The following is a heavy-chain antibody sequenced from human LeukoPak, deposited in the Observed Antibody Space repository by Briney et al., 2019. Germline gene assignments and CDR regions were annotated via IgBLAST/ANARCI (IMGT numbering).Heavy chain of an antibody. D-gene: IGHD3-3*01. CDR1: GGSISSGGYY. J-gene: IGHJ3*02. CDR3: ARAEWIFGVVIPRAFDI. V-gene: IGHV4-31*03. CDR2: IYYSGST. Sequence: KLSQTLSLTCTVSGGSISSGGYYWSWIRQHPGKGLEWIGYIYYSGSTYYNPSLKSRVTISVDTSKNQFSLKLSSVTAADTAVYYCARAEWIFGVVIPRAFDIWGQGTMVTVSS.